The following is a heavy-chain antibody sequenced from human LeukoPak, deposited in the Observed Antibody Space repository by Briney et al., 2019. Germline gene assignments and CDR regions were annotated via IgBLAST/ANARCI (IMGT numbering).Heavy chain of an antibody. CDR2: ITHGGDST. CDR3: ARGRIHSSGWDFDS. D-gene: IGHD6-19*01. V-gene: IGHV3-23*01. Sequence: SGGSLRVSCAASGFTFSTYAMNWVRQAPGKGLEWVSSITHGGDSTYYVNSVKGRFTISRDNSKNTLSLQMNSLRAEDTAFYYCARGRIHSSGWDFDSWGQGTLVTVSS. CDR1: GFTFSTYA. J-gene: IGHJ4*02.